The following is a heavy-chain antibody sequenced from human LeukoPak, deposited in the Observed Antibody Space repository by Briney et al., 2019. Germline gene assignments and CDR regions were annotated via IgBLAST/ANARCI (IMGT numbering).Heavy chain of an antibody. CDR3: ARGGYSSSSYYFDY. D-gene: IGHD6-6*01. V-gene: IGHV1-24*01. CDR2: FDPEDGET. Sequence: ASVKVSCKVSGYTLTELSMHWVRQAPGKGLEWMGGFDPEDGETIYAQKFQGRVTMTRNTSISTAYMELSSLRSEDTAVYYCARGGYSSSSYYFDYWGQGTLVTVSS. J-gene: IGHJ4*02. CDR1: GYTLTELS.